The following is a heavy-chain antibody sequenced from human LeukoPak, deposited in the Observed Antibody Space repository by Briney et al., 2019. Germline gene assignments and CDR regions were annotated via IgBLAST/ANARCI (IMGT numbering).Heavy chain of an antibody. V-gene: IGHV4-4*02. Sequence: PSETLSLTCAVSGGSISSSNWWSWVRQPPGKGLEWIGEIYHSGSTNYNPSLKSRVTISVDKSKNQFSLKLSSVTAADTAVYYCAREASSGWLQFQVVHDYWGQGTLVTVSS. CDR3: AREASSGWLQFQVVHDY. D-gene: IGHD5-24*01. J-gene: IGHJ4*02. CDR1: GGSISSSNW. CDR2: IYHSGST.